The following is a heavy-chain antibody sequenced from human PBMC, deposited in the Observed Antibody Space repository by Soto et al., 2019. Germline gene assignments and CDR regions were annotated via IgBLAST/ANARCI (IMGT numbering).Heavy chain of an antibody. CDR3: ANGGLFYSDTRGYHTSLI. V-gene: IGHV3-30*18. CDR1: GFTFSNYD. D-gene: IGHD3-22*01. J-gene: IGHJ3*02. CDR2: ISYDGGNK. Sequence: GGSLRLSCAASGFTFSNYDMHWVRQAPGKGLEWVAVISYDGGNKYYADSVKGRFTISRDNSKNTLYLQMNSLRAEDTAVYYCANGGLFYSDTRGYHTSLIWGQGTMVSVSS.